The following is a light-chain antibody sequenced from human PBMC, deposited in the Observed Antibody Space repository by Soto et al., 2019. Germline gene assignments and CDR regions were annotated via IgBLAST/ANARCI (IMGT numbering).Light chain of an antibody. CDR3: SSYTSSSTLV. CDR2: EVS. CDR1: SSDVGGYNY. Sequence: QSVLTQPASVSGSPGQSITISCTGTSSDVGGYNYVSWYQQHPGKAPKLMIYEVSNRPSGVSNRFSGSKSGNTASLTISGLHTEDEADYYCSSYTSSSTLVFGTGTQLTVL. V-gene: IGLV2-14*01. J-gene: IGLJ7*01.